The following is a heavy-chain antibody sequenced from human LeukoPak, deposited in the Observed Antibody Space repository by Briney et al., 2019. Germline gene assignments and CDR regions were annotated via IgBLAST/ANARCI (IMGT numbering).Heavy chain of an antibody. CDR1: GCTLSNAW. J-gene: IGHJ3*02. D-gene: IGHD3-22*01. Sequence: GGSLTLSCAASGCTLSNAWMSWVRQAPGKGLEGVGRIKSKTDCGTTDYAAPVKGRFTISRDNSKNTVYLQMNSLRAENNAVYYCERTPRRHDSSGYYSLDAFDIWGQGTMVTVSS. V-gene: IGHV3-15*01. CDR2: IKSKTDCGTT. CDR3: ERTPRRHDSSGYYSLDAFDI.